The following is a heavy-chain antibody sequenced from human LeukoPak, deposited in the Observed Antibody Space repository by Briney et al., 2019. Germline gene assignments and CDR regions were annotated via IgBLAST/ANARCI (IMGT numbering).Heavy chain of an antibody. CDR2: IYYSGST. CDR3: ARGGQYGDYYYYYYYMDV. Sequence: SESLSLTCTVSGGSISSSYWSWIRQPPGKGLEWIGYIYYSGSTNYNPSLKSRVTISVDTSKNQFSLKLSSVTAADTAVYYCARGGQYGDYYYYYYYMDVWGKGTTVTVSS. V-gene: IGHV4-59*01. CDR1: GGSISSSY. D-gene: IGHD4-17*01. J-gene: IGHJ6*03.